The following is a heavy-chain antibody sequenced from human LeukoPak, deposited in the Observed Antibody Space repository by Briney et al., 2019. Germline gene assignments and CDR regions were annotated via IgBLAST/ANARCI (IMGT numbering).Heavy chain of an antibody. J-gene: IGHJ6*03. V-gene: IGHV4-59*01. Sequence: SETLSLTCTVSGGPISSYYWSWIRQPPGKGLEGIGYIYHSGSTNYNPSLKSRVTISVDTSKNQFSLKLSSVTAADTAVYYCARGGLYNWNYSDYYYYYMDVWGKGTTVTVSS. CDR3: ARGGLYNWNYSDYYYYYMDV. CDR1: GGPISSYY. D-gene: IGHD1-7*01. CDR2: IYHSGST.